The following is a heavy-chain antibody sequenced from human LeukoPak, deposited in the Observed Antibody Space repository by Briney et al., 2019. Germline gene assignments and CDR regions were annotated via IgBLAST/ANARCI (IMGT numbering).Heavy chain of an antibody. CDR3: ARAAYYYDSSGYYHDY. CDR2: IIPIFGTA. V-gene: IGHV1-69*05. CDR1: GGTFSSYA. J-gene: IGHJ4*02. D-gene: IGHD3-22*01. Sequence: SVKVSCKASGGTFSSYAISWVRQAPGQGLEWMGRIIPIFGTANYAQKFQGRCTITTDESTSTAYMELSSLRSEDTAVYYCARAAYYYDSSGYYHDYWGQGTLVTVSS.